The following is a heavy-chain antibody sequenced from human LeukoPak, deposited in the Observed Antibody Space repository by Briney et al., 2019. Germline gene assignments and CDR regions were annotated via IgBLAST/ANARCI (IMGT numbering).Heavy chain of an antibody. CDR2: ISGSGGST. Sequence: GGSLRLSCAASGFTFSSYAMSWVRQAPGKGLEWVSAISGSGGSTYYADSVKGRFTISRDNSKNTLYLQMNSLRAEDTAVYYCARAPNPYYDSSHIYWGQGTLVTVSS. D-gene: IGHD3-22*01. CDR3: ARAPNPYYDSSHIY. V-gene: IGHV3-23*01. J-gene: IGHJ4*02. CDR1: GFTFSSYA.